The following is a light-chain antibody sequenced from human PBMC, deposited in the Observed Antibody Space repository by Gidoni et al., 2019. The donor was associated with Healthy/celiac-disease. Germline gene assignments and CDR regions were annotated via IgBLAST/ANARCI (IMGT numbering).Light chain of an antibody. CDR3: QQNYSLPLT. CDR2: AS. CDR1: QSISNY. J-gene: IGKJ4*01. V-gene: IGKV1-39*01. Sequence: DFQMTQSPSSLSASVGDRVTITCRARQSISNYLIWYQQKREKAPNLLIEASSLQSGVPSRFSGSGSGTHFTLTISSLQPEDSATYYCQQNYSLPLTFGGGTKVVIK.